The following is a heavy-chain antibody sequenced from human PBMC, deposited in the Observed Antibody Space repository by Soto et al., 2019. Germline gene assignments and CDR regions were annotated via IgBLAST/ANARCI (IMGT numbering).Heavy chain of an antibody. Sequence: PSETLSLTCSVSGDSISSSGYYWSWIRQRPGKGMEWIGNIYYSGSSYNKPSLKSRVTISVNTSKKQFSLNLRSVTAADTAVYYCARDSDYYSSGSFDYWGQGTLVTVSS. CDR2: IYYSGSS. J-gene: IGHJ4*02. CDR1: GDSISSSGYY. D-gene: IGHD3-10*01. V-gene: IGHV4-31*03. CDR3: ARDSDYYSSGSFDY.